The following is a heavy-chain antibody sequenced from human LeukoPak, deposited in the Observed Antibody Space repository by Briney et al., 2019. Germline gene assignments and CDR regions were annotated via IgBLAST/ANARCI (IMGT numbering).Heavy chain of an antibody. Sequence: IPSETLSLTCTVSGGSISNYYWSWIRQPAGKGLEWIGRIYTSGSTNFNPSLKSRVTMSLDTSKNQFSLKLSSVTAADTAVYYCARVRSYAGYYGSGTFDYWGQGTLVTVSS. CDR2: IYTSGST. V-gene: IGHV4-4*07. CDR1: GGSISNYY. D-gene: IGHD3-10*01. J-gene: IGHJ4*02. CDR3: ARVRSYAGYYGSGTFDY.